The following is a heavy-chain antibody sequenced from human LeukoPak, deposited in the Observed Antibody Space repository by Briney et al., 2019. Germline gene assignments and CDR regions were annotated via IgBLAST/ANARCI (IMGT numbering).Heavy chain of an antibody. CDR3: ARSDSSGRHYYYYYMDV. V-gene: IGHV1-69*05. D-gene: IGHD6-19*01. CDR1: GGTFSSYA. CDR2: IIPIFGTA. Sequence: ASVKVSCKASGGTFSSYAISWVRQAPGQGLEWMGRIIPIFGTANYAQKFQGRVTITTDESTSTAYMELSSLRSEDTAVYYCARSDSSGRHYYYYYMDVWGKGTRSPSP. J-gene: IGHJ6*03.